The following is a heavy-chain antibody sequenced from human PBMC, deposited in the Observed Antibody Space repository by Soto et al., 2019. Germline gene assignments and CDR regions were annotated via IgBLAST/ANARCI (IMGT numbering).Heavy chain of an antibody. CDR2: IIPIFGTA. V-gene: IGHV1-69*13. CDR1: GGTFSSYA. D-gene: IGHD2-15*01. Sequence: GASVKVSCKASGGTFSSYAISWVRQAPGQGLEWMGGIIPIFGTANYAQKFQGRVTITADESTSTAYMELSSLRSEDTAVYYCARVDELSNAVVAATWYYYYGMDVWGQGTTVTVSS. J-gene: IGHJ6*02. CDR3: ARVDELSNAVVAATWYYYYGMDV.